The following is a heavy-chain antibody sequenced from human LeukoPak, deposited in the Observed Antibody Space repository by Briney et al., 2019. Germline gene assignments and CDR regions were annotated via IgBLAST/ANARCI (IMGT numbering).Heavy chain of an antibody. Sequence: SETLSLTCTVSGGSISTYYWSWIRQSPGKGLEWMADISASGGTNYNPSLESRVTVSIDSSKKQFSLKLSSVTAADTAVFYCARSPHNSAWYEKWFDPWGQGTLVTVSS. D-gene: IGHD6-19*01. CDR2: ISASGGT. J-gene: IGHJ5*02. CDR3: ARSPHNSAWYEKWFDP. CDR1: GGSISTYY. V-gene: IGHV4-4*08.